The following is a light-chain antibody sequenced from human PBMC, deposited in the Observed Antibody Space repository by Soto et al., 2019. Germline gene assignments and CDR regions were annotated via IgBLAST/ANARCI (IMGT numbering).Light chain of an antibody. Sequence: EIVLTQSPGTLSLSPGERDTLSCRASQSVSSSYLAWYQQKPGQAPRLLIYGASSRATGIRERFSGSGSGTDFTLTISRLEPEDFAVYYCQQYGSSLTWTFGQGTKVEIK. CDR2: GAS. CDR1: QSVSSSY. CDR3: QQYGSSLTWT. J-gene: IGKJ1*01. V-gene: IGKV3-20*01.